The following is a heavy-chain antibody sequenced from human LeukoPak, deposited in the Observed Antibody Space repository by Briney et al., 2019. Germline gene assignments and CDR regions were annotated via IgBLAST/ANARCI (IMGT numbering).Heavy chain of an antibody. D-gene: IGHD6-19*01. J-gene: IGHJ5*02. Sequence: GGSLRLSCAASGFTFSDYYMSWIRQAPGKGLEWVSYISSSGSTIYYGDSVKGRFTISRDNAKKSLCLQMNSLRAEDTAVYYCARGGYRGIAVAPSDPWGQGTLVTVSS. CDR2: ISSSGSTI. CDR3: ARGGYRGIAVAPSDP. CDR1: GFTFSDYY. V-gene: IGHV3-11*04.